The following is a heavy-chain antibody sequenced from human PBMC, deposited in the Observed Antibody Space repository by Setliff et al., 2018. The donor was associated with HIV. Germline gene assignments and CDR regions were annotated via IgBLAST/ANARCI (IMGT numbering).Heavy chain of an antibody. V-gene: IGHV1-24*01. Sequence: GASVKVSCKVSGYTLTELSRHWVRQAPGKGLEWIGSFDPQDDETIYAQNLQGRVTMTEDTSTDTAYMELSSLRSEDTAVYYCARDADHMMDVWGQGTTVTVSS. CDR1: GYTLTELS. CDR3: ARDADHMMDV. CDR2: FDPQDDET. J-gene: IGHJ6*02.